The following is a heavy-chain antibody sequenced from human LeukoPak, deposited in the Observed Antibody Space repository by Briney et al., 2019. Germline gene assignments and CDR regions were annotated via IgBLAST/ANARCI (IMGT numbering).Heavy chain of an antibody. D-gene: IGHD5-18*01. J-gene: IGHJ4*02. CDR1: GGTLSSYA. CDR2: ITPIFGTA. CDR3: ASKPPVDSYGYDGALNY. V-gene: IGHV1-69*13. Sequence: ASVKVSCKASGGTLSSYAISWVRQAPGQGLEWMGGITPIFGTANYAQKFQGRVTITADESTSTAYMELSSLRSEDTAVYYCASKPPVDSYGYDGALNYWGQGTLVTVSS.